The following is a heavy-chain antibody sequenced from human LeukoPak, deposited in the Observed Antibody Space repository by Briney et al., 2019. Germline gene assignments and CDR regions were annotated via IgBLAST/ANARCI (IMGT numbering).Heavy chain of an antibody. V-gene: IGHV4-31*03. J-gene: IGHJ4*02. CDR3: ARGYYFDY. CDR2: IFYSGST. Sequence: SQTLSLTCTVSGGSISSGGYYWSWIRQHPGKGLEWIGYIFYSGSTYYNPSLKSRVTISVDTSNNHFSLKLSSVTAADTAVYFCARGYYFDYWGQGTLVTVSS. CDR1: GGSISSGGYY.